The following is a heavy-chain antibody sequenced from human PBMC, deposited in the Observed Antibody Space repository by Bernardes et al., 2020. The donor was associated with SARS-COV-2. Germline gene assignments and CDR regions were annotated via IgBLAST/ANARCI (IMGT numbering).Heavy chain of an antibody. V-gene: IGHV3-74*01. J-gene: IGHJ4*02. CDR1: GFTFSTYW. D-gene: IGHD3-10*01. CDR3: GRDLSGMADY. CDR2: INEHGSYR. Sequence: GGSLILSCAGSGFTFSTYWMHWVRQVPGQGLVWVARINEHGSYRDYGDSVEGRFTISRDNAKNTLYLQMNSLRAEDTAVYYCGRDLSGMADYWGPGTLVTVSS.